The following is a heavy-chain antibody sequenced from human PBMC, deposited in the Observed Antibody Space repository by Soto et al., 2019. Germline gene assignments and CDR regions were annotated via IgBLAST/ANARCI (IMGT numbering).Heavy chain of an antibody. CDR3: AREWPGIAAAGTGTVDY. CDR2: ISAYNGNT. V-gene: IGHV1-18*01. Sequence: ASVKVSCKASGYTFTSYGISWVRQAPGQGLEWMGWISAYNGNTNYAQKLQGRVTMTTDTSTSTAYMELRSLRSDDTAVYYCAREWPGIAAAGTGTVDYWGQGTLVTVSS. CDR1: GYTFTSYG. J-gene: IGHJ4*02. D-gene: IGHD6-13*01.